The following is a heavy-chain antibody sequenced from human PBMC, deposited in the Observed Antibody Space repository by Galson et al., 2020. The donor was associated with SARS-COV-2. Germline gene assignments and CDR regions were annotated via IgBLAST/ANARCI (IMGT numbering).Heavy chain of an antibody. CDR3: ARGDSSSSGYYYYYYYMDV. Sequence: GGSLRLSCAASGFTFSSYDMHWVRQATGKGLEWVSAIGTAGDTYYPGSVKGRFTISRENAKNSLYLQMNSLRAGDTAVYYCARGDSSSSGYYYYYYYMDVWGKGTTVTVSS. CDR1: GFTFSSYD. J-gene: IGHJ6*03. V-gene: IGHV3-13*01. D-gene: IGHD6-6*01. CDR2: IGTAGDT.